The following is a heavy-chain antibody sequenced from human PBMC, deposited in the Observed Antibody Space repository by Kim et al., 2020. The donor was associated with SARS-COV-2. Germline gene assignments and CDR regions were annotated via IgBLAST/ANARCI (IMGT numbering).Heavy chain of an antibody. CDR3: AKGGLWFGEPNPDFDY. D-gene: IGHD3-10*01. J-gene: IGHJ4*02. CDR2: ISGSGGST. V-gene: IGHV3-23*01. CDR1: GFTFSSYA. Sequence: GGSLRLSCAASGFTFSSYAMSWVRQAPGKGLEWVSAISGSGGSTYYADSVKGRFTISRDNSKNTLYLQMNSLRAEDTAVYYCAKGGLWFGEPNPDFDYWGQGTLVTVSS.